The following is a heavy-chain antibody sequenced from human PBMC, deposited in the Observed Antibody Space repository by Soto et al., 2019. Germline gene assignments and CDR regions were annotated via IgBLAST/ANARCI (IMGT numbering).Heavy chain of an antibody. CDR3: ARGQYYDILTGYYWPDAFDI. D-gene: IGHD3-9*01. J-gene: IGHJ3*02. Sequence: QVQLVESGGGVVQPGRSLRLSCAASGFTFSSYPMHWVRQAPAKGLEGVAVISYDGSNKYYADSVKGRFTISRDNSKNTLYLQMNSLRAEDTAVYYCARGQYYDILTGYYWPDAFDIWGQGTMVTVSS. CDR1: GFTFSSYP. V-gene: IGHV3-30-3*01. CDR2: ISYDGSNK.